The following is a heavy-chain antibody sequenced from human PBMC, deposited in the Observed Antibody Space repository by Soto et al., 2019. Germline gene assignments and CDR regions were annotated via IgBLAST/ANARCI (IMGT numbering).Heavy chain of an antibody. CDR1: GFTFSSYA. J-gene: IGHJ4*02. CDR2: ISGSGGST. D-gene: IGHD1-26*01. Sequence: EVQLLESGGGLVQPGGSLRLSCAASGFTFSSYAMSWVRQAPGKGLEWVSAISGSGGSTYYADSVKGRFTISRDNSKNTLYLQMNSLRAEDTAVYYCAKDVSLHGIVGALGDWVQGTLVTVSS. V-gene: IGHV3-23*01. CDR3: AKDVSLHGIVGALGD.